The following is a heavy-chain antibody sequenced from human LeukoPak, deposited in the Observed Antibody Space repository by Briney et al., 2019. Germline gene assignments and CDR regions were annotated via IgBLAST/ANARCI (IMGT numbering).Heavy chain of an antibody. D-gene: IGHD1-14*01. CDR3: ARVLARYGNLDY. CDR2: INPNSGGT. CDR1: GYTFTHYY. Sequence: GASVKVSCKSSGYTFTHYYIHWVRQPPRQGLAWMGWINPNSGGTNYTQKFQGRVTMTRDTSISTAYLELNRLTSDDTAVYYCARVLARYGNLDYWGQGILVTVSS. J-gene: IGHJ4*02. V-gene: IGHV1-2*02.